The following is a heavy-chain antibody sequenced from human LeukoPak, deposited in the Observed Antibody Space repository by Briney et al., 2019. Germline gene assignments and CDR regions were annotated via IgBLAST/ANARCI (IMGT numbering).Heavy chain of an antibody. CDR2: IYSGGST. V-gene: IGHV3-66*01. Sequence: GGSLRLSCSVSGFTVSSNYMSWVRQAPGKGLEWVSVIYSGGSTYYADSVKDRFTISRDNSKNTLYLQINSLETEDTAVYYCTTVANGGDFDYWGQGTLVTVSS. J-gene: IGHJ4*02. CDR3: TTVANGGDFDY. CDR1: GFTVSSNY. D-gene: IGHD3-16*01.